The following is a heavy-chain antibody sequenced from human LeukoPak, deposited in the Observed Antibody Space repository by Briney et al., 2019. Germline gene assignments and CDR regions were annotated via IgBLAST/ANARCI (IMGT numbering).Heavy chain of an antibody. V-gene: IGHV3-74*01. Sequence: QPGGSLRLSCAASGFTFSSYAMSWVRQAPGKGLVWVARINSDGSSTTYADSVKGRFTISRDNAKNTLYLQMNSLRAEDTAVYYCVRGYSYDSSGHQHNIFGDYWGQGTLVTVSS. CDR2: INSDGSST. CDR3: VRGYSYDSSGHQHNIFGDY. CDR1: GFTFSSYA. D-gene: IGHD3-22*01. J-gene: IGHJ4*02.